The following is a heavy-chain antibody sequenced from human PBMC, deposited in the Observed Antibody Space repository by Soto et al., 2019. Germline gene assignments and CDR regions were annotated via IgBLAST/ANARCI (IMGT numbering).Heavy chain of an antibody. Sequence: QLQLQESGPGLVKPSETLSLTCTVSGGSISSSSYYWGWIRQPPGKGLEWIGSIYYSGSTYYNPSLKSRFTISVDTSKNQCSLKLSSVTAADTAVYYCARLVRFLEWLPPSGWFDPWGQGTLVTVSS. CDR2: IYYSGST. CDR3: ARLVRFLEWLPPSGWFDP. J-gene: IGHJ5*02. V-gene: IGHV4-39*01. CDR1: GGSISSSSYY. D-gene: IGHD3-3*01.